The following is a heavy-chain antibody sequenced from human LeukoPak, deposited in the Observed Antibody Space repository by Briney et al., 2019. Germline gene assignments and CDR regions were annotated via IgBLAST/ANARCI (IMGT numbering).Heavy chain of an antibody. CDR1: GGSISSYY. J-gene: IGHJ3*02. D-gene: IGHD3-9*01. CDR3: ARQGYDILTGYIDAFDI. V-gene: IGHV4-59*08. Sequence: PSETLSLTCTVSGGSISSYYWSWIRQPPGKGLEWIGYISYSGSTNYNPSLKSRVTIPIDTSKNQFSLKLRSVTAADTAIYYCARQGYDILTGYIDAFDIWGQGTMVTVSS. CDR2: ISYSGST.